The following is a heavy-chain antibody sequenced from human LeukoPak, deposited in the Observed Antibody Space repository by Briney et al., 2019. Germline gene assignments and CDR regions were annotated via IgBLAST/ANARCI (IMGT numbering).Heavy chain of an antibody. CDR1: GFTFSSYS. CDR3: ARGGLVGATYRYYFDY. V-gene: IGHV3-21*01. CDR2: ISSSSSYI. J-gene: IGHJ4*02. Sequence: GGSLRLSCAASGFTFSSYSMNWVRQAPGKGLEWVSSISSSSSYIYYADSVKGRFTISRDNAKNSLYLQMNSLRAEDTAVYYCARGGLVGATYRYYFDYWGQGTLVTVSS. D-gene: IGHD1-26*01.